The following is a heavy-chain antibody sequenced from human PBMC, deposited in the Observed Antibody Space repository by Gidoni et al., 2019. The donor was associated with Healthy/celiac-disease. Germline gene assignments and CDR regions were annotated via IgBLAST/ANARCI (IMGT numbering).Heavy chain of an antibody. Sequence: QLQLQESGPGLVKPSETLSLTCTVSGGSISSSSYYWGWIRQPPGKGLEWIGSIYYSGSTYYNPSLKSRVTISVDTSKNQFSLKLSSVTAADTAVYYCARAPINNDILTGYYNDAFDIWGQGTMVTVSS. J-gene: IGHJ3*02. V-gene: IGHV4-39*07. CDR2: IYYSGST. CDR3: ARAPINNDILTGYYNDAFDI. D-gene: IGHD3-9*01. CDR1: GGSISSSSYY.